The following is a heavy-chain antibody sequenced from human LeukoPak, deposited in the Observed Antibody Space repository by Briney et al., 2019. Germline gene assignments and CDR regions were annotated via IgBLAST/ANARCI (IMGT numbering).Heavy chain of an antibody. CDR2: IIPIFGTA. CDR3: AREVVEYSSSYYFDY. CDR1: GGTFSSYA. Sequence: SVKVSCKASGGTFSSYAISWVRQAPGQGLEWMGGIIPIFGTANYAQKFQGRVTITADESTSTAYMELSSLRSEDTAVYYCAREVVEYSSSYYFDYWGQGTLVTVSS. D-gene: IGHD6-6*01. J-gene: IGHJ4*02. V-gene: IGHV1-69*13.